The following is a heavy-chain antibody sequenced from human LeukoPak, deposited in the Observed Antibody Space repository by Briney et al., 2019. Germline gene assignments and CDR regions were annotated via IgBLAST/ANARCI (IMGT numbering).Heavy chain of an antibody. J-gene: IGHJ3*02. CDR3: AKDSLWFGELDAFDI. CDR2: IRYDGSNK. D-gene: IGHD3-10*01. CDR1: GFTFSSYG. Sequence: QAGGSLRLSCAASGFTFSSYGMHWVRQAPGKGLEWVAFIRYDGSNKYYADSVKGRFTISRDNSKNTLYLQMNSLRAEDTAVYYCAKDSLWFGELDAFDIWGQGTMVTVS. V-gene: IGHV3-30*02.